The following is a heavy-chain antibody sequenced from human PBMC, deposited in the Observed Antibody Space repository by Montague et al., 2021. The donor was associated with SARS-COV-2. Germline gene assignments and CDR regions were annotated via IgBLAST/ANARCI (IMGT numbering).Heavy chain of an antibody. Sequence: SETLSLTCTVSGGSIISSNWWSWVRQTPGQGLAWIGEIFLSGSTNYNPSLKSRVTISVDKSKNQFSLKLSSVTAADTAVYYCASGYRRITIFGLVIYDAFVIWGQGTMVTVSS. D-gene: IGHD3-3*01. V-gene: IGHV4-4*02. CDR3: ASGYRRITIFGLVIYDAFVI. CDR1: GGSIISSNW. CDR2: IFLSGST. J-gene: IGHJ3*02.